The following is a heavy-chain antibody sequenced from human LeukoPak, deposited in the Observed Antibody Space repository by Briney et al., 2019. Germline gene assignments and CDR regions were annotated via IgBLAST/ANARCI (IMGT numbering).Heavy chain of an antibody. CDR2: IYTSGST. CDR1: GGSISSGSYY. V-gene: IGHV4-61*09. CDR3: ARRERGGYTY. D-gene: IGHD5-24*01. Sequence: SETLSLTCTVSGGSISSGSYYWSWIRQPAGKGLEWIGHIYTSGSTNYNPSLKSRVTISVDTSKNQFSLKLTSVTAADTAVYYCARRERGGYTYWGQGTLVTVSS. J-gene: IGHJ4*02.